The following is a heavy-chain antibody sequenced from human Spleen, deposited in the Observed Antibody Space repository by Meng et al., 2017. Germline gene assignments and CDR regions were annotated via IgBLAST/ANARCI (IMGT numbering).Heavy chain of an antibody. J-gene: IGHJ4*02. D-gene: IGHD4-23*01. CDR1: GCTFSSYG. CDR3: ARDSVVTRGPLDY. Sequence: GESLKISCAASGCTFSSYGMHWVRQAPGKGLEWVAVIWYDGSNKYYADSVKGRFTISRDNSKNTLYLQMNSLRAEDTAVDYCARDSVVTRGPLDYWGQGTLVTVSS. CDR2: IWYDGSNK. V-gene: IGHV3-33*01.